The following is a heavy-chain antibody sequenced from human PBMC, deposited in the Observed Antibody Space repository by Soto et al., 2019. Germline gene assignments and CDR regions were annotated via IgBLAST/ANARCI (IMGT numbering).Heavy chain of an antibody. D-gene: IGHD3-10*01. CDR3: ARHRGGPLGLNWFDP. Sequence: QLQLQESGPGLVKPSETLSLTCTVSGGSISSSSYYWGWIRQPPGKGLEWIGSIYYSGSTYYNPSLKSRVTISVDTSKNQFSLKLSSVTAADTAVYYCARHRGGPLGLNWFDPWGQGTLVTVSS. CDR1: GGSISSSSYY. V-gene: IGHV4-39*01. CDR2: IYYSGST. J-gene: IGHJ5*02.